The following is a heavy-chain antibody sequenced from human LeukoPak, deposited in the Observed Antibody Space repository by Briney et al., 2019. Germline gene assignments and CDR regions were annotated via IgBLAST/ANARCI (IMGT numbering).Heavy chain of an antibody. D-gene: IGHD3-22*01. Sequence: SQTLSLTCTVSGGSISSGNYFWSWIRQPAGKGLEWIGRIYTSGSTNYNPSLKSRVTISVDTSKNQFSLKLSSVTAADTAVYYCARRRYYDGSGYLEWGQGTLLSVSS. V-gene: IGHV4-61*02. CDR1: GGSISSGNYF. CDR3: ARRRYYDGSGYLE. CDR2: IYTSGST. J-gene: IGHJ1*01.